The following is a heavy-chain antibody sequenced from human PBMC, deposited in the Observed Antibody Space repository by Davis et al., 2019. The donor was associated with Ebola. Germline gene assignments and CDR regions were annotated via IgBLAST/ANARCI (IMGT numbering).Heavy chain of an antibody. V-gene: IGHV5-51*01. CDR1: GYSFTSYW. Sequence: GESLKISCKGSGYSFTSYWVGWVRQLPGKGLEWMGIIYPGDSDTRYSPSFQGQVTISADKSISTAYLQWSSLKASDTAMYYCARRGYSYGFPPDYWGQGTLVTVSS. J-gene: IGHJ4*02. D-gene: IGHD5-18*01. CDR3: ARRGYSYGFPPDY. CDR2: IYPGDSDT.